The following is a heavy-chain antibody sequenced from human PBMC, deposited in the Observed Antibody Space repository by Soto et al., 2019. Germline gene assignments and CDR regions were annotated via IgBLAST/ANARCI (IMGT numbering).Heavy chain of an antibody. CDR1: GGTFSSYA. CDR2: IIPIFGTA. D-gene: IGHD1-26*01. J-gene: IGHJ4*02. Sequence: GASVKVSCKASGGTFSSYAISWVRQAPGQGLEWMGGIIPIFGTANYAQKFQGRVTITADKSTSTAYMELSSLRSEDTAVYYCAREVGNFYSGSYRDLFDYWGQGTLVTVSS. V-gene: IGHV1-69*06. CDR3: AREVGNFYSGSYRDLFDY.